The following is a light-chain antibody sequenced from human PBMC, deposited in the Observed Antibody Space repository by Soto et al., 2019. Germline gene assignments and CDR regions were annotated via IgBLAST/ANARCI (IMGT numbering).Light chain of an antibody. J-gene: IGKJ2*01. Sequence: DIQMTQSPSSLSASVGDRVTITCRASQSISNYLNWYQQKPGKAPKLLIYAASSLQSEVPSRFSGSGSGTDFNLTISSLQPEDFATFYCQQSYSTPYTLGQGTKLEIK. CDR2: AAS. CDR1: QSISNY. CDR3: QQSYSTPYT. V-gene: IGKV1-39*01.